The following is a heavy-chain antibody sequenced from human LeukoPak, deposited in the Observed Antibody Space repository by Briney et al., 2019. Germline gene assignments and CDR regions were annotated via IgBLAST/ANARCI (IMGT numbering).Heavy chain of an antibody. CDR2: INPKSGVT. CDR1: GYTLTDYP. V-gene: IGHV1-2*02. D-gene: IGHD1-1*01. Sequence: ASVKVSCKTSGYTLTDYPLHWVRQAPGQGLEWMAWINPKSGVTNYAQRFQGRVTVTKDTSINTVYMELDRLTSDDTALYYCARRSDNSGPILGYWGQGTQVTVSS. CDR3: ARRSDNSGPILGY. J-gene: IGHJ4*02.